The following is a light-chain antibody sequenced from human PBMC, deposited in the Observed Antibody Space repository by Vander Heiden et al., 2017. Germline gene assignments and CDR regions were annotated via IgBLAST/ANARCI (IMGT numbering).Light chain of an antibody. V-gene: IGLV8-61*01. CDR3: VLFMGSGTWV. Sequence: QTVATQEPSLSVSPGGTVTLTCGFSSGSVSASYCPSWYQQTPGQAPRTLIYRTNTRSSGVPDRFSGSILGNKAALTITGAQADDESDYYCVLFMGSGTWVFGGGTKLTVL. CDR2: RTN. CDR1: SGSVSASYC. J-gene: IGLJ3*02.